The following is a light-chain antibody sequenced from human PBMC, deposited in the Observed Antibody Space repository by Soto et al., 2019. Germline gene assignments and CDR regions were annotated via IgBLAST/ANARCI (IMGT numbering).Light chain of an antibody. CDR1: ISDVGGYNF. Sequence: QSVLTQPASMSGSPGQSITISCTGTISDVGGYNFVSWYQQYPGKAPKLMICDVSNRPSGVSNRFSGSKSGNTASLTIYGLQAGDEADYYCSSFTGSNYVFGTGTKLTVL. CDR2: DVS. CDR3: SSFTGSNYV. V-gene: IGLV2-14*03. J-gene: IGLJ1*01.